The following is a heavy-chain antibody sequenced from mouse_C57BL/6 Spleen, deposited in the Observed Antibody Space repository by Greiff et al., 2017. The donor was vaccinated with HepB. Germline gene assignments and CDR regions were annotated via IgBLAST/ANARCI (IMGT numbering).Heavy chain of an antibody. Sequence: EVQGVESGPELVKPGASVKISCKASGYSFTGYYMNWVKQSPEKSLEWIGEINPSTGGTTYNQKFKAKATLTVDKSSSTAYMQLKSLTSEDSAVYYCAREGDGSSSFAYWGQGTLVTVSA. CDR1: GYSFTGYY. J-gene: IGHJ3*01. CDR2: INPSTGGT. CDR3: AREGDGSSSFAY. D-gene: IGHD1-1*01. V-gene: IGHV1-42*01.